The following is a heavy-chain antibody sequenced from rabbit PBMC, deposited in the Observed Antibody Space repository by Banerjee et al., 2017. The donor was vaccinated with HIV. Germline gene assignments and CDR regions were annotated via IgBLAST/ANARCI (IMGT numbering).Heavy chain of an antibody. CDR2: INTSSGNT. Sequence: QQQLEESGGDLVKPEGSLTLTCTASGFSFTNKYVMCWVRQAPGKGLEWIACINTSSGNTVYASWAKGRFTISKTSSTTVTLQMTSLTAADTATYFCASGYSDIYFDLWGQGTLVTVS. CDR1: GFSFTNKYV. D-gene: IGHD1-1*01. CDR3: ASGYSDIYFDL. J-gene: IGHJ4*01. V-gene: IGHV1S45*01.